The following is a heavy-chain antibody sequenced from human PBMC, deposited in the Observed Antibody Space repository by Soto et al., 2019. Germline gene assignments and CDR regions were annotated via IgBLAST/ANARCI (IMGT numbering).Heavy chain of an antibody. Sequence: ASVKVSCKASGYTFTSYDINWVRQATGQGLEWMGWMNPNSGNTGYAQKFQGRVTMTRNTSISTAYMELSSLRSEDTAVYYCARAHLPYDYIWGSYRKNPGGYWGQGTLVTVSS. V-gene: IGHV1-8*01. J-gene: IGHJ4*02. D-gene: IGHD3-16*02. CDR3: ARAHLPYDYIWGSYRKNPGGY. CDR2: MNPNSGNT. CDR1: GYTFTSYD.